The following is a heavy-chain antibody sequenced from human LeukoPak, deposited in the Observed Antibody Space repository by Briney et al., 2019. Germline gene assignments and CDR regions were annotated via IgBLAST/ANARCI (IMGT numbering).Heavy chain of an antibody. CDR2: ISSGSTYM. D-gene: IGHD3-3*01. CDR3: AKDKQGGLRFLEWLFQGNYFDY. J-gene: IGHJ4*02. CDR1: GFTFSSYS. V-gene: IGHV3-21*01. Sequence: GGSLRLSCAASGFTFSSYSMNWVRQAPGKGLEWVSSISSGSTYMYYADSVKGRFTISRDNAQNSMYLQMNSLRAEDTAVYYCAKDKQGGLRFLEWLFQGNYFDYWGQGTLVTVSS.